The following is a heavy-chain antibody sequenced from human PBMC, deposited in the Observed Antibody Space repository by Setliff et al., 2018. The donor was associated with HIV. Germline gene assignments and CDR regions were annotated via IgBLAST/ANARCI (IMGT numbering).Heavy chain of an antibody. J-gene: IGHJ1*01. CDR3: ARARRAGSGPKYFQH. V-gene: IGHV4-61*02. CDR2: IYTSGST. CDR1: GGSISSGSYY. Sequence: TSETLSLTCTVSGGSISSGSYYWSWIRQPAGKGLEWIGRIYTSGSTNYNPSLKSRVTMSVDKSKNQFSLRLSSVTAADTAVYYCARARRAGSGPKYFQHWGQGTLVTVSS. D-gene: IGHD2-15*01.